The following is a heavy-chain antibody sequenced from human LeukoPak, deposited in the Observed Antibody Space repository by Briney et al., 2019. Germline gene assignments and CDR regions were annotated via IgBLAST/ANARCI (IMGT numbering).Heavy chain of an antibody. CDR3: ARYVPNCSGGSCYVGFDY. Sequence: ASVKVSCKASGYTFTSYGISWVRQAPGQGLEWMGWISAYNGNTNYAQKLQGRVTMTTDTSTSTAYMELRSLRSDDTAVYCCARYVPNCSGGSCYVGFDYWGQGTLVTVSS. CDR1: GYTFTSYG. CDR2: ISAYNGNT. V-gene: IGHV1-18*01. D-gene: IGHD2-15*01. J-gene: IGHJ4*02.